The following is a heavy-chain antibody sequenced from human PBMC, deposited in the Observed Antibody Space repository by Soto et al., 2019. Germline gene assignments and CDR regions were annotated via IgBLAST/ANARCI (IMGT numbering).Heavy chain of an antibody. J-gene: IGHJ6*02. CDR3: AREPPDDSSGWYGLYYYYYYGMDV. CDR2: IKQDGSEK. CDR1: GFTFSSYW. V-gene: IGHV3-7*05. Sequence: EVQLVESGGGLVQPGGSLRLSCAASGFTFSSYWMSWVRQAPGKGLEWVANIKQDGSEKYYVDSVKGRFTISRDNAKNSLYLQMNSLRAEDTAVYYCAREPPDDSSGWYGLYYYYYYGMDVWGQGTTVTVSS. D-gene: IGHD6-19*01.